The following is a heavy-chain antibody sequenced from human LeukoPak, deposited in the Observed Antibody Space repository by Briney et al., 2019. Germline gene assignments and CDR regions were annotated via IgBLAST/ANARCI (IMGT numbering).Heavy chain of an antibody. CDR1: IFPLSHYW. V-gene: IGHV3-74*01. Sequence: PGGPLRLPCAASIFPLSHYWMHWARQATGKGLVWVSHIYIDGSSRTYADSVKGRFTISRDNAKNTLYLQMDSLRDEDTAVYYCARSDWFDPWGRGTLVTVSS. CDR3: ARSDWFDP. J-gene: IGHJ5*02. CDR2: IYIDGSSR.